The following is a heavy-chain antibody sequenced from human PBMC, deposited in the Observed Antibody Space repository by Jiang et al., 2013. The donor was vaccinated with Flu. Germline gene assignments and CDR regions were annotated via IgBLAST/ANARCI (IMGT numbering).Heavy chain of an antibody. V-gene: IGHV5-10-1*01. CDR3: ARRVKGATLDY. Sequence: EVKKPGESLKISCKGSGYSFTSYWIGWVRQMPGKGLEWMGIIYPSDSYTNYSPSFQGHVTISADKSISTAYLQWSSLRASDTAMYYCARRVKGATLDYWGQGTLVTVSS. CDR2: IYPSDSYT. CDR1: GYSFTSYW. J-gene: IGHJ4*02. D-gene: IGHD2-15*01.